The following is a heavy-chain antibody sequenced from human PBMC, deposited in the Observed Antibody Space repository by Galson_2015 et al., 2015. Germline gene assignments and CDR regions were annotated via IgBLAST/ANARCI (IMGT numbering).Heavy chain of an antibody. CDR1: GFTFSSYA. D-gene: IGHD3-10*01. Sequence: SLRLSCAASGFTFSSYAMHWVRQAPGKGLEWVAVISYDGSNKYYADSVKGRFTISRDNSKNTLYLQMNSLRAEDTAVYYCARDAYGSGSGGHWGQGTLVTVSS. CDR3: ARDAYGSGSGGH. V-gene: IGHV3-30*01. J-gene: IGHJ4*02. CDR2: ISYDGSNK.